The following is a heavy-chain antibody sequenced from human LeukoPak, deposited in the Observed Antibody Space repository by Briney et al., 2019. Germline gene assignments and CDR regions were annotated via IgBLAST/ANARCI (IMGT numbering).Heavy chain of an antibody. CDR2: IYTSGST. D-gene: IGHD3-10*01. V-gene: IGHV4-4*07. Sequence: SETLSLTCTVSGGSISSYYWSWIRQPAGKGLEWIGRIYTSGSTNYNPSLKSRVTMSVDTSKNQFSLKLSSVTAADTAVYYCARGELYYGSGSYYNGGYFQHWGQGTLVTVSS. CDR1: GGSISSYY. J-gene: IGHJ1*01. CDR3: ARGELYYGSGSYYNGGYFQH.